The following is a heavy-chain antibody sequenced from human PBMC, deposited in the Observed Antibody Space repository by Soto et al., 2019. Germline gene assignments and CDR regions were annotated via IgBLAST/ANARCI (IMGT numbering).Heavy chain of an antibody. V-gene: IGHV5-51*01. CDR3: ARGKYYYGSGSYYNGYYYGMDV. J-gene: IGHJ6*02. Sequence: GESLKISCKGSGYSFTSYWIGWVRQMPGKGLEWMGIIYPGDSDTRYSPSFQGQVTISADKSISTAYLQWSSLKASDTAMYYCARGKYYYGSGSYYNGYYYGMDVWGQGTTVSVSS. D-gene: IGHD3-10*01. CDR1: GYSFTSYW. CDR2: IYPGDSDT.